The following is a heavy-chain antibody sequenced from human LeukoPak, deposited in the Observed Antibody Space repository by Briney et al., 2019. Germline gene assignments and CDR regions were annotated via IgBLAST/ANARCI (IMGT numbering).Heavy chain of an antibody. Sequence: SETLSLTCTVSGGSISDYYWSWIRQPAGKGLEWIGRIYTTGSTNYNPSLKSRVTISVDTSKNQFSLKLSSVTAADTAVYYCARDHSSSPYYFDYWGQGTLVTVSS. CDR3: ARDHSSSPYYFDY. V-gene: IGHV4-4*07. CDR1: GGSISDYY. J-gene: IGHJ4*02. D-gene: IGHD6-13*01. CDR2: IYTTGST.